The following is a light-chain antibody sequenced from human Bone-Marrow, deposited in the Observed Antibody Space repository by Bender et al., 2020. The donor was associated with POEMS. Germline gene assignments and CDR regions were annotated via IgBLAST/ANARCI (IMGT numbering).Light chain of an antibody. CDR1: SNDAGGFIL. CDR2: EGA. Sequence: QSALTQPASVSGSPGQSITISCTGTSNDAGGFILVSWYQQYPGRAPKLIFYEGAQRASGISDRFSASKSGNTASLTISGLQAEDEADYYCSSYLRHTAPLLFGGGTRVTVL. CDR3: SSYLRHTAPLL. J-gene: IGLJ2*01. V-gene: IGLV2-23*01.